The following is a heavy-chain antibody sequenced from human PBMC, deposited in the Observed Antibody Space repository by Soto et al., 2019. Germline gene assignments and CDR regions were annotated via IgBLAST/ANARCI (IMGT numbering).Heavy chain of an antibody. V-gene: IGHV1-69*06. CDR1: GGTFSSYA. CDR3: ARDDGEMATTFDY. Sequence: SVKVSCKASGGTFSSYAISWVRQAPGQGLEWMGGIIPIFGTANYAQKFQGRVTITADKSTSTAYMELSSLRSEDTAVYYCARDDGEMATTFDYWGQGTLVTVSS. J-gene: IGHJ4*02. D-gene: IGHD5-12*01. CDR2: IIPIFGTA.